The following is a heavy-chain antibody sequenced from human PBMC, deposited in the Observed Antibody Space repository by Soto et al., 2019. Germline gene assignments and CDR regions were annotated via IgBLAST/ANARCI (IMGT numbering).Heavy chain of an antibody. CDR2: IIPIFGTA. J-gene: IGHJ4*02. V-gene: IGHV1-69*13. CDR1: GGTFSSYA. Sequence: ASVKVSCKASGGTFSSYAISWVRQAPGQGLEWMGGIIPIFGTANYAQKFQGRVTITADESTSTAYMELSSLRSEDTAVYYCAVFGSGSGSYYNPFDYWGQGTLVTVSS. D-gene: IGHD3-10*01. CDR3: AVFGSGSGSYYNPFDY.